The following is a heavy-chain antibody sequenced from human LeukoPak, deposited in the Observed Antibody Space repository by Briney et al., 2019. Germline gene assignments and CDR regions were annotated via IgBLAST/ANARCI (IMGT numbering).Heavy chain of an antibody. CDR2: IWYDGSNK. Sequence: PGGPLRLSCAASGFTFSSYGMHWVRQAPGKGLEWVAVIWYDGSNKEYADSEKRRFTISRDNSKNTVYLQMNSLRDEDTVVYYCARDISARRMDVWGKGTAVTVSS. D-gene: IGHD6-25*01. CDR1: GFTFSSYG. V-gene: IGHV3-33*01. CDR3: ARDISARRMDV. J-gene: IGHJ6*04.